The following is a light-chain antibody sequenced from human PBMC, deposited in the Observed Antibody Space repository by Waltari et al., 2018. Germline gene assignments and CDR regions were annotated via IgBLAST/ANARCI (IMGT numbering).Light chain of an antibody. Sequence: DIQVTQSPSSLSESVGDRVTITCQASQDISNYLNWYQQKPGKAPKLLIYDTSHLQTGVPSRFSGTGGGTDFTFTISSLQPEDIATYYCQQYENFPVTFGQGTRLEIK. CDR3: QQYENFPVT. CDR1: QDISNY. J-gene: IGKJ5*01. V-gene: IGKV1-33*01. CDR2: DTS.